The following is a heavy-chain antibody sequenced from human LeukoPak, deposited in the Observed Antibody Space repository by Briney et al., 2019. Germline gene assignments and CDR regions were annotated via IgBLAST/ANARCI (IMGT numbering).Heavy chain of an antibody. CDR3: ARVDSSGYYDAFDI. D-gene: IGHD3-22*01. CDR1: GFTFSSYA. Sequence: HPGRSLRLSCAASGFTFSSYAMHWVRQAPGKGLEWVAVISYDGSNKYYADSVKGRFTISRDNSKNTLYLQMNSLRAEDTAVYYCARVDSSGYYDAFDIWSQGTMVTVSS. J-gene: IGHJ3*02. CDR2: ISYDGSNK. V-gene: IGHV3-30*01.